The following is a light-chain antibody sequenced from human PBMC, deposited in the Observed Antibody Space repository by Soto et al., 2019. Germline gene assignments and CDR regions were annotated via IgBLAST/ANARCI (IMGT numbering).Light chain of an antibody. CDR1: QSISSY. V-gene: IGKV1-39*01. J-gene: IGKJ2*01. Sequence: IQMTQSPSSLYASVGDRVTITCRASQSISSYLNWYQQKPGEAPKILIYAASPLKSGVPSRFSGRGSGPGFSLTISSLQPEEFETYYCQQTFSAPVTFGQGTRLDIK. CDR2: AAS. CDR3: QQTFSAPVT.